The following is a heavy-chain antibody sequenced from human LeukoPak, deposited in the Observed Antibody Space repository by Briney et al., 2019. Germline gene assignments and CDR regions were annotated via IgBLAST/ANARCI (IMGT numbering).Heavy chain of an antibody. CDR1: GFTFSSYA. Sequence: GGSLRLSCAASGFTFSSYAMSCVRQAPGKGLEWVSAISCSGGSTYYADSAKGRFTFSIDNSKNTLYLQMNSLRADDTAVYYCARDRLLYYYDSGPTGHFQHWGQGTLVPV. V-gene: IGHV3-23*01. CDR3: ARDRLLYYYDSGPTGHFQH. CDR2: ISCSGGST. J-gene: IGHJ1*01. D-gene: IGHD3-22*01.